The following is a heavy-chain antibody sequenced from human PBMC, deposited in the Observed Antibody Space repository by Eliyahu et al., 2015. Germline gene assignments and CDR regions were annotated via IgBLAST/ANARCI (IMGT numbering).Heavy chain of an antibody. J-gene: IGHJ6*02. CDR2: ITGSGVST. D-gene: IGHD3-10*01. CDR3: AKDYYDSDSFYYGIDV. Sequence: EVQLLESGGGLVQPGGSLRLSCAASXFTFXSCAMNXVRXAPGXXLEWVSAITGSGVSTYYADSVKGRFTISRDNSKNTLYLQMNSLRAEDTAVYFCAKDYYDSDSFYYGIDVWGQGTTVTVSS. CDR1: XFTFXSCA. V-gene: IGHV3-23*01.